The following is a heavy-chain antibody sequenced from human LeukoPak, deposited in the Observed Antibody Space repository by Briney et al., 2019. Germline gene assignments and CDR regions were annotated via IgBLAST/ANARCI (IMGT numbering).Heavy chain of an antibody. D-gene: IGHD3-16*02. CDR1: GFTFSSYW. Sequence: GGSLRLSCAVSGFTFSSYWVTWVRQAPGKGLEWVAKIKEDGSEKYYVDSVKGRFTVSRDNAKNSLYLQMNSLRAEDTAVYYCAREEVYDYVWGSYRLNRYFDYWGQGTLVTVSS. CDR3: AREEVYDYVWGSYRLNRYFDY. J-gene: IGHJ4*02. V-gene: IGHV3-7*03. CDR2: IKEDGSEK.